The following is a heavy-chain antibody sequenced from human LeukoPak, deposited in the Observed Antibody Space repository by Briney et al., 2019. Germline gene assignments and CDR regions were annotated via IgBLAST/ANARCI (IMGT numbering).Heavy chain of an antibody. J-gene: IGHJ4*02. CDR1: GFTFSSYN. V-gene: IGHV3-48*02. Sequence: GGSLRLSCAASGFTFSSYNMNWVRQAPGKGQEWVSDISSSGSTIYFADSVKGRFTISRDNAKNSLYLQMNSLRDEDTAVYYCARLEYYYVSGNYYKLFDYWGQGTLVTVCS. D-gene: IGHD3-10*01. CDR2: ISSSGSTI. CDR3: ARLEYYYVSGNYYKLFDY.